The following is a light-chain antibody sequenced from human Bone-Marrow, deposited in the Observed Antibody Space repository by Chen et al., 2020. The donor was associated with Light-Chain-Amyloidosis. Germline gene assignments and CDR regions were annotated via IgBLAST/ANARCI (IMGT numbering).Light chain of an antibody. Sequence: SYVLTQPSSVSAAPGQTATLACGGNNMGSTSVHWYQQTPGQAPLLVVYDDSDRPSGIPERLSGSNSGNTATLTISRVEAGDEADYYCQVWDRSSDRPVFGGGTKLTVL. CDR2: DDS. V-gene: IGLV3-21*02. CDR1: NMGSTS. CDR3: QVWDRSSDRPV. J-gene: IGLJ3*02.